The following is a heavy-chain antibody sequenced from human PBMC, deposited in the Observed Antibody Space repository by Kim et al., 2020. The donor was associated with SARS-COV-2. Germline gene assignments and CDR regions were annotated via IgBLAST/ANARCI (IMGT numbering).Heavy chain of an antibody. CDR3: ARVHSPYLYYYGMDV. CDR1: GFTFSSYS. CDR2: ISSSSSTI. D-gene: IGHD6-13*01. V-gene: IGHV3-48*02. Sequence: GGSLRLSCAASGFTFSSYSMNWVRQAPGKGLEWVSYISSSSSTIYYADSVKGRFTISRDNAKNSLYLQMNSLRDEDTAVYYCARVHSPYLYYYGMDVWGQGTTVTVSS. J-gene: IGHJ6*02.